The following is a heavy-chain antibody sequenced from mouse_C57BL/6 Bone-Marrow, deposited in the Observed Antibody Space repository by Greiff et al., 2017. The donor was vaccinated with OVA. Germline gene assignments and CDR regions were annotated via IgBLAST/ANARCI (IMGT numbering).Heavy chain of an antibody. Sequence: EVQVVESGAELVRPGASVKLSCTASGFNIKDDYMHWVKQRPEQGLEWIGWIDPENGDTEYASKFQGKATITADTSSNTAYLQLSSLTSEDTAVYYCTTGGSSYGYAMDYWGQGTSVTVSS. CDR1: GFNIKDDY. V-gene: IGHV14-4*01. J-gene: IGHJ4*01. CDR3: TTGGSSYGYAMDY. D-gene: IGHD1-1*01. CDR2: IDPENGDT.